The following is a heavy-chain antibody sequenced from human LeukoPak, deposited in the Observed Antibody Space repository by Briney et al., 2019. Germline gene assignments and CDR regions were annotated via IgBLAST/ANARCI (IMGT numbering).Heavy chain of an antibody. V-gene: IGHV1-69*01. CDR1: GGTFSSYA. D-gene: IGHD3-3*01. Sequence: SVKVSCKASGGTFSSYAISWVRQAPGQGLEWMGGIIPIFGTANYAQKFQGRVTITADESTSTAYMELSSLRSEDTAVNYCARIYYDFWSGYIYYFDYWGQGTLVTVSS. CDR2: IIPIFGTA. J-gene: IGHJ4*02. CDR3: ARIYYDFWSGYIYYFDY.